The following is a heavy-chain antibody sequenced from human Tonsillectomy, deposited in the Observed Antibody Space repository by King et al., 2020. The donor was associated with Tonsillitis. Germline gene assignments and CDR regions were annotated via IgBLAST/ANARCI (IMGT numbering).Heavy chain of an antibody. Sequence: VQLVESGGGVVQPGRSLRLSCAASGFTFSNYGMHWVRQAPGKGLEWVAVIWYDESIKYYKDSVKGRFTISRDNSTSTLYLQMDSLRAEDTAVYYCASELALRAGFDPGGRGTLVTVSS. V-gene: IGHV3-33*08. CDR2: IWYDESIK. J-gene: IGHJ5*02. CDR1: GFTFSNYG. CDR3: ASELALRAGFDP.